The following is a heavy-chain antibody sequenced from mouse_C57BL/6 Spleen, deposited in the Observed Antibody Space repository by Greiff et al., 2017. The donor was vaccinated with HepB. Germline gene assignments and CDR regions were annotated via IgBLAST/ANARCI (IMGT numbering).Heavy chain of an antibody. CDR3: ARGSSYRYAMDY. V-gene: IGHV5-17*01. Sequence: DVHLVESGRGLVKPGGSLKLSCAASGFTFSDYGMHWVRQAPEKGLEWVAYISSGSSTIYYADTVKGRFTISRDNAKNTLFLQMTSLRSEDTAMYYCARGSSYRYAMDYWGQGTSVTVSS. D-gene: IGHD1-1*01. CDR1: GFTFSDYG. J-gene: IGHJ4*01. CDR2: ISSGSSTI.